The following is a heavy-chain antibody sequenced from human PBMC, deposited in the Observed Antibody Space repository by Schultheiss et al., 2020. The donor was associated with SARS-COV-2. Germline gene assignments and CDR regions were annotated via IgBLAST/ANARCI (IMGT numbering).Heavy chain of an antibody. CDR3: ARDRPDPHGMDV. CDR1: GYTFTSYY. D-gene: IGHD6-6*01. V-gene: IGHV1-46*01. J-gene: IGHJ6*02. CDR2: INPSGGST. Sequence: ASVKVSCKASGYTFTSYYMHWVRQAPGQGLEWMGIINPSGGSTSYAQKFQGRVTITRDTSTSTVYMELSSLRSEDTAVYYCARDRPDPHGMDVWGQGTTVTVSS.